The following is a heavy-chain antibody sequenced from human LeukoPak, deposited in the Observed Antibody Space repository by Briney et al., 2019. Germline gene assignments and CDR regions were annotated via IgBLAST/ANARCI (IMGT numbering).Heavy chain of an antibody. Sequence: SETLSLTCTVSGGSISSYYWSWIRQPPGKGLEWIGYIYSSGTTNYNPSLESRVTISLDTSKNHFSLKLSSVTAADTAVYYCARGAPSDSSGYRDPSLDYWGQGTLVTVSS. CDR3: ARGAPSDSSGYRDPSLDY. CDR2: IYSSGTT. CDR1: GGSISSYY. J-gene: IGHJ4*02. D-gene: IGHD3-22*01. V-gene: IGHV4-59*08.